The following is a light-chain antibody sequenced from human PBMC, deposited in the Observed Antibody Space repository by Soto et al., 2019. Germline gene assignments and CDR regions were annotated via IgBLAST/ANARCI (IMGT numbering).Light chain of an antibody. Sequence: EIVLTQSPGTLSLSPGERATLSCRASPSVSSTSLAWYQQRPGQAPRLLIFGASSSATDIPDRFSGSGSGTDFTLTISRLEPEAFAVYYCQQYDYSPVTFGQGTKVEIK. J-gene: IGKJ1*01. CDR3: QQYDYSPVT. CDR2: GAS. CDR1: PSVSSTS. V-gene: IGKV3-20*01.